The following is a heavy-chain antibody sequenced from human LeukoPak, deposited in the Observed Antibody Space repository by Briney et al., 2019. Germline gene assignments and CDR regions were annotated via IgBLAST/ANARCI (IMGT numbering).Heavy chain of an antibody. J-gene: IGHJ5*02. Sequence: RASETLSLTCTVSGGSISSYYWSWIREPPGKGLEWIGYIYYSGSTYYNPSLKSRVTISVDTSKNQFSLKLSSVTAADTAVYYCARPPSYCSGGSCYAWFDPWGQGTLVTVSS. CDR1: GGSISSYY. CDR2: IYYSGST. CDR3: ARPPSYCSGGSCYAWFDP. D-gene: IGHD2-15*01. V-gene: IGHV4-59*04.